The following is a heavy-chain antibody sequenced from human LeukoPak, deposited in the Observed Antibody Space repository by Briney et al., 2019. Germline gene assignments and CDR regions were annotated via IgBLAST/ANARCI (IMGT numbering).Heavy chain of an antibody. J-gene: IGHJ4*02. D-gene: IGHD3-9*01. CDR2: MSYDEKYK. CDR3: AKERVDWRYFDY. CDR1: GFNFSNYA. Sequence: GGSLRLSCAASGFNFSNYAIHWVRQAPGKGLEWVAVMSYDEKYKIYADSVKGRFTISRDNSKNTLYLQMNSLRAEDTAVYYCAKERVDWRYFDYWGQGTLVTVSS. V-gene: IGHV3-30*04.